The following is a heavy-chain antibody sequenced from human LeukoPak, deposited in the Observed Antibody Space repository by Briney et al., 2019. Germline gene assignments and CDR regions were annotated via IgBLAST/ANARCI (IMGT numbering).Heavy chain of an antibody. CDR2: ISAYNGNT. J-gene: IGHJ6*02. D-gene: IGHD6-13*01. CDR3: ARDPYSSSWYPYYYGMDV. Sequence: ASVEVSCKASGYTFTSYGISWVRQAPGQGLEWMGWISAYNGNTNYAQKLQGRVTMTTDTSTSTAYMELRSLRSDDTAVYYCARDPYSSSWYPYYYGMDVWGQGTTVTVSS. CDR1: GYTFTSYG. V-gene: IGHV1-18*01.